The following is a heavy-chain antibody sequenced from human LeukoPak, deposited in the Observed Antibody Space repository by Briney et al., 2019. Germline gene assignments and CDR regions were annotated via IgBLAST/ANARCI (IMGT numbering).Heavy chain of an antibody. CDR3: TTDLGDPKYYCDSSSYIA. CDR1: GFTFSNAW. CDR2: IKSKTDGGTT. J-gene: IGHJ5*02. D-gene: IGHD3-22*01. V-gene: IGHV3-15*01. Sequence: GGSLRLSCAASGFTFSNAWMSWVRQAPGKGLEWVGRIKSKTDGGTTDCAAPVKGRFTISRDDSKNTLYLQMNSLKTEDTAVYYCTTDLGDPKYYCDSSSYIAWGQGTLVTVSS.